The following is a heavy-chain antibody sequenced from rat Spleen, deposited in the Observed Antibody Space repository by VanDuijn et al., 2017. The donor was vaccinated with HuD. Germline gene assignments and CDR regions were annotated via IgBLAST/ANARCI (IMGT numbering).Heavy chain of an antibody. D-gene: IGHD1-12*02. CDR2: ISYDGSRT. CDR3: TTLTDGTYYPYFDY. J-gene: IGHJ2*01. CDR1: GFTFSNYY. Sequence: EVQLVESGGGLVQPGRSLKLSCAASGFTFSNYYMAWVRQAPTKGLEWVATISYDGSRTYYRDSVKGRFTISRDNAKTTLYLQMDSLRSADTATYYCTTLTDGTYYPYFDYWGQGVMVTVSS. V-gene: IGHV5-29*01.